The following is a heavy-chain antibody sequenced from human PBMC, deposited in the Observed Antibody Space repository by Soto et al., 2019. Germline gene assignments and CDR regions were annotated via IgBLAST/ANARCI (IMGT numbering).Heavy chain of an antibody. CDR2: INTGSGNT. V-gene: IGHV1-3*04. J-gene: IGHJ4*02. D-gene: IGHD2-15*01. CDR3: ARAVVAPDY. Sequence: QVHLVQSGAEVKKPGASVNVSCKASGYPFTAYGLHWVRQAPGQRLGWMGWINTGSGNTKSSHKFQGRITIKRDTSATTVSMELSSLTSEDTAIYYCARAVVAPDYWGQGTLVTVSS. CDR1: GYPFTAYG.